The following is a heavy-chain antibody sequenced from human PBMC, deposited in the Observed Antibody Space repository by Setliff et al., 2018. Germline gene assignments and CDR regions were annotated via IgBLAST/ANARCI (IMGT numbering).Heavy chain of an antibody. CDR3: AREYYYARSRNFDY. CDR1: GGSISTDHYY. J-gene: IGHJ4*02. D-gene: IGHD3-22*01. CDR2: IDYTGNT. Sequence: SETLSLTCTASGGSISTDHYYWGWIRQPPGKGLEWIGSIDYTGNTWHNPSLKSRVTISVDTSKNQFSLNLTSVTAADTAVYYCAREYYYARSRNFDYWGQGTLVTVSS. V-gene: IGHV4-39*07.